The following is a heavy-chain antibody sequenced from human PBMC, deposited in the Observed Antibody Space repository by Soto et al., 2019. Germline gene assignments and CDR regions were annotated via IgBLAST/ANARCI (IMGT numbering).Heavy chain of an antibody. CDR2: IYYSGST. CDR3: ARGGSSLTYYYGSGSFNWFDP. J-gene: IGHJ5*02. V-gene: IGHV4-39*01. D-gene: IGHD3-10*01. Sequence: SETLSLTWPVSGGSISSSSYYWGWIRQPPGKGLEWIGSIYYSGSTYYNPSLKSRVTISVDTSKNQFSLKLSSVTAADTAVYYCARGGSSLTYYYGSGSFNWFDPWGQGTLVTVSS. CDR1: GGSISSSSYY.